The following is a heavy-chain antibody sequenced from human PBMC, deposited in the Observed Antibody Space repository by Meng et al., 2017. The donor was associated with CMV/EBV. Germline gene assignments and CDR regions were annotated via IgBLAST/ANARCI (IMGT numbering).Heavy chain of an antibody. CDR3: AREGIAAAVDY. CDR2: INHSGST. J-gene: IGHJ4*02. CDR1: GGSFSGYY. D-gene: IGHD6-13*01. V-gene: IGHV4-34*01. Sequence: ESLKISCAVYGGSFSGYYWSWIRQPPGKGLEWIGEINHSGSTNYNPSLKSRVTISVDTSKNQFSLKLSSMTAADTAVYYCAREGIAAAVDYWGQGTLVTVSS.